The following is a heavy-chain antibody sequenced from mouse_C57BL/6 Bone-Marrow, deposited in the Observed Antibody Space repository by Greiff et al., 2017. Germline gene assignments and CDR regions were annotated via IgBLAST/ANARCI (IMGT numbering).Heavy chain of an antibody. V-gene: IGHV1-9*01. D-gene: IGHD1-1*01. J-gene: IGHJ3*01. CDR2: ILPGSGST. CDR1: GYTFTGYW. Sequence: VKLMESGAELMKPGASVKLSCKATGYTFTGYWIEWVKQRPGHGLEWIGEILPGSGSTNYTEKFKGKATFTADTSSNTAYMQLSSLTTEDSAIYYCARFHYYGSSDPFAYWGQGTLVTVSA. CDR3: ARFHYYGSSDPFAY.